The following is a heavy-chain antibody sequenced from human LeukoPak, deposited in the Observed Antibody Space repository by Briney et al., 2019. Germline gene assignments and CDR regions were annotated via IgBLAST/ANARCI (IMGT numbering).Heavy chain of an antibody. CDR1: GYTFTGYY. CDR3: ARGQYRYAVDF. D-gene: IGHD5-18*01. Sequence: ASVKVSCKASGYTFTGYYMHWVRQAPGQGLEWMGWINPNSGGTNYTQKFQGRVTMTRDTSISTAYLELSSLTSDDTAVYYCARGQYRYAVDFWGQGTLVTVSS. V-gene: IGHV1-2*02. J-gene: IGHJ4*02. CDR2: INPNSGGT.